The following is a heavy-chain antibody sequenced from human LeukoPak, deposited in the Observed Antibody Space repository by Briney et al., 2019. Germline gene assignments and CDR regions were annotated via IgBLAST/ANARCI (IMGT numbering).Heavy chain of an antibody. D-gene: IGHD6-19*01. CDR2: INSDGSST. CDR3: ARAEWLVNWEYYYSYSGMDV. CDR1: GFTFSSYA. V-gene: IGHV3-74*01. J-gene: IGHJ6*02. Sequence: GGCLRLSCAASGFTFSSYAMTWVRQAPGKGLVWVSRINSDGSSTSYADSVKGRFTISRDNAKNTLYLQMNSLRAEETAVYYCARAEWLVNWEYYYSYSGMDVWGQGTTVTVSS.